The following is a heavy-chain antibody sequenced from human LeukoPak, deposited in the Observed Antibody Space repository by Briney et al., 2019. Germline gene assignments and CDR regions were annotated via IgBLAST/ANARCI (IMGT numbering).Heavy chain of an antibody. D-gene: IGHD2-15*01. J-gene: IGHJ4*02. CDR3: ARVGVCSGGSCYWGPKYYFDY. V-gene: IGHV4-39*07. Sequence: ETLSLNCTVSGGSISSSSYYWGWIRQPPGKGLEWIGSIYYSGSTYYNPSLKSRVTISVDTSKNQFSLKLSSVTAADTAVYYCARVGVCSGGSCYWGPKYYFDYWGQGTLVTVSS. CDR2: IYYSGST. CDR1: GGSISSSSYY.